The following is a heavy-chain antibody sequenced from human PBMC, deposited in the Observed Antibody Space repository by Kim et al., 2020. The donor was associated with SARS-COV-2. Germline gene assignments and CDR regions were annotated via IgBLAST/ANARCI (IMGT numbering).Heavy chain of an antibody. CDR3: VRDRMGGAFDM. Sequence: GGSLRLSCATSGFTFIAYYINCVRQAPGKGLYCLSFITKSSTTIYYADSVEGLFTISRDNAKNSLFLQMNSLRDEDTALYYCVRDRMGGAFDMWGQGTMVTVSS. V-gene: IGHV3-48*02. D-gene: IGHD3-16*01. CDR1: GFTFIAYY. CDR2: ITKSSTTI. J-gene: IGHJ3*02.